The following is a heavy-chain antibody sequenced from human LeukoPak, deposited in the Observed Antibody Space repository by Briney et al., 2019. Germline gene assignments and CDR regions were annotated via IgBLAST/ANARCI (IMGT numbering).Heavy chain of an antibody. CDR2: ISGSGGST. CDR1: GFTFSSYA. D-gene: IGHD3-22*01. V-gene: IGHV3-23*01. CDR3: ARAPTPGGYYSYYYYYMDV. Sequence: PGGSLRLSCAASGFTFSSYAMSWVRQAPGKGLEWVSAISGSGGSTYYADSVKGRFTISRDNSKNTLYLQMNSLRAEDTAVYYCARAPTPGGYYSYYYYYMDVWGKGTTVTVSS. J-gene: IGHJ6*03.